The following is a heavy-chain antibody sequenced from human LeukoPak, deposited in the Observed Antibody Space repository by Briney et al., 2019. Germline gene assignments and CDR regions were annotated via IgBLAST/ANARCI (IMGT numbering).Heavy chain of an antibody. CDR3: ARDSGEYYYDSSGFPY. J-gene: IGHJ4*02. V-gene: IGHV1-69*05. CDR1: GGTFSSYA. D-gene: IGHD3-22*01. CDR2: IIPIFGTA. Sequence: SVKVSCKASGGTFSSYAISWVRQAPGQGLEWMGRIIPIFGTANYAHTFQGRVTITTDESTSTAYMELSSLRSEDTAVYYCARDSGEYYYDSSGFPYWGQGTLVTVSS.